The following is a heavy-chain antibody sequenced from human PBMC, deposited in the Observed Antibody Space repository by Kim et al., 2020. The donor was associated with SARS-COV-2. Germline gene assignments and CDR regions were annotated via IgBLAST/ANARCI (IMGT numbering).Heavy chain of an antibody. CDR2: IIPIFGTA. CDR1: GGTFSSYA. CDR3: ARSLVVYYDSESSGYPGGY. V-gene: IGHV1-69*13. Sequence: SVKVSCKASGGTFSSYAISWVRQAPGQGLEWMGGIIPIFGTANYAQKFQGRVTITADESTSTAYMELSSLRSEDTAVYYCARSLVVYYDSESSGYPGGYWGQGTLVTVSS. D-gene: IGHD3-22*01. J-gene: IGHJ4*02.